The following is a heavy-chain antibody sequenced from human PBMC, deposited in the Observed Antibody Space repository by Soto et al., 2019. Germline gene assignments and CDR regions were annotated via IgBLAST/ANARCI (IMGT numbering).Heavy chain of an antibody. V-gene: IGHV3-23*01. CDR1: GFKFSSHA. J-gene: IGHJ4*02. Sequence: PGGSLRLSCVASGFKFSSHALTWVRQAPGKGLEWGAAISGSGGSTFYADSVKGRFTVSRDNFMNTLYLEMNSLRVDDTAVYYCAKTHDTSGYTFDSWGQGTLVTVSS. CDR2: ISGSGGST. CDR3: AKTHDTSGYTFDS. D-gene: IGHD3-3*01.